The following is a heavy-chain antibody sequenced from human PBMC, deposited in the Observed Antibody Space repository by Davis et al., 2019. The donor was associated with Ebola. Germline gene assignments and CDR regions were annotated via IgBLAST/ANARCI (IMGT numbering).Heavy chain of an antibody. Sequence: ASVKVSCKASGYTFTSYGITWVRQAPGQGLEWMGWINPYNGNTNYAQNVQGRVTMTTDTSTSTAYMEVGILRSDDTAVYYCARAQFPTTSDHWGQGTLVTVSS. J-gene: IGHJ4*02. CDR1: GYTFTSYG. CDR2: INPYNGNT. D-gene: IGHD1-1*01. V-gene: IGHV1-18*04. CDR3: ARAQFPTTSDH.